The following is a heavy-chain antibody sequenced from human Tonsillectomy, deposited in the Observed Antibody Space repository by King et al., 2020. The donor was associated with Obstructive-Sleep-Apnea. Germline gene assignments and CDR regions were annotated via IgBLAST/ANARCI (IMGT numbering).Heavy chain of an antibody. V-gene: IGHV3-13*04. J-gene: IGHJ3*02. CDR1: GFTFSTYD. D-gene: IGHD5-12*01. Sequence: VQLVESGGGLVQPGGSLRLSCAASGFTFSTYDFHWVRQASGRGLEWVSAIGTAGDTYYPGSVKGRFTISRENAKNSLYLQMNSLGAGDTAVYYCVRLWLGAFVIWGHGTMFTVSS. CDR2: IGTAGDT. CDR3: VRLWLGAFVI.